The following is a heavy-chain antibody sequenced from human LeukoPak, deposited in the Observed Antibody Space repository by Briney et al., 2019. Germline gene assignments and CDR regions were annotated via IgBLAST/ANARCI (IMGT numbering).Heavy chain of an antibody. J-gene: IGHJ2*01. D-gene: IGHD2/OR15-2a*01. CDR1: GGSFSDYY. Sequence: SETLSLTCAVYGGSFSDYYRSWIRQSPGKGLEWIGEINHIGSTDYNPSLKSRVTISVDASKNQFSLNLSSVTAADTAVYYCASGTCYFNFWGRGTLITVSS. CDR2: INHIGST. CDR3: ASGTCYFNF. V-gene: IGHV4-34*01.